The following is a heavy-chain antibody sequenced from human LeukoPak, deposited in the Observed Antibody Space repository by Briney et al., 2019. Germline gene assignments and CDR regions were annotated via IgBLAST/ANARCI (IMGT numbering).Heavy chain of an antibody. CDR2: ISFGGDDT. CDR3: AKDAISMNGIWDAFDI. D-gene: IGHD3-22*01. Sequence: GGSLRLSCAASGFTFSNYAMNWVRQAPGKGLEWVSSISFGGDDTYYTDSVKGRFTISRDNSKSTLLLQMNSLRAEDTAVYYCAKDAISMNGIWDAFDIWGHGTMITVSS. J-gene: IGHJ3*02. CDR1: GFTFSNYA. V-gene: IGHV3-23*01.